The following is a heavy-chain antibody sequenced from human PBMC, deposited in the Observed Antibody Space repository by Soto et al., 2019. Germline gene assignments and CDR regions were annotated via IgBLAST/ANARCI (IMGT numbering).Heavy chain of an antibody. Sequence: VGSLRLSCAASGFIFSSYDMSWVRQAPGKGLEWVSAISGSDGSTYYADSVKGRFTISRDNSRNTLYLQMNSLRAEDTAVYYCAKDGVAHIPLYTSGSSYDHWGQGTLVTVSS. D-gene: IGHD3-22*01. J-gene: IGHJ4*02. CDR3: AKDGVAHIPLYTSGSSYDH. CDR2: ISGSDGST. CDR1: GFIFSSYD. V-gene: IGHV3-23*01.